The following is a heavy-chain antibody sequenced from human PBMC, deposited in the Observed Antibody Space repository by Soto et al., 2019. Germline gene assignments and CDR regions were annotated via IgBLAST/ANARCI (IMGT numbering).Heavy chain of an antibody. CDR3: AAAGSLYFYYYMDV. CDR1: GGSITGYS. Sequence: QVQLQESGPGLVKPSETQSLTCTVSGGSITGYSWSWIRQPPGKGLEWLGYVYDSGLTNYNPSLKSRVSMALNMSKNQFSLQLSSLTAADTAVYYCAAAGSLYFYYYMDVWGKGTTVTVSS. CDR2: VYDSGLT. J-gene: IGHJ6*03. D-gene: IGHD6-13*01. V-gene: IGHV4-59*08.